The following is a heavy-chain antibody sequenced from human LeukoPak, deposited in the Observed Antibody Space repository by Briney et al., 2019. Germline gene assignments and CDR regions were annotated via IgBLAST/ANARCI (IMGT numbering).Heavy chain of an antibody. D-gene: IGHD6-13*01. CDR3: ARRVGGNGAAVGYYYYYMDV. CDR1: GYTFTGYY. CDR2: INPNSGGT. Sequence: EASVKVSCKASGYTFTGYYMHWVRQAPGQGLEWMGWINPNSGGTNYAQKFQGRVTMTRDTSISTVYMELSSLRSEDTAVYYCARRVGGNGAAVGYYYYYMDVWGKGTTVTISS. J-gene: IGHJ6*03. V-gene: IGHV1-2*02.